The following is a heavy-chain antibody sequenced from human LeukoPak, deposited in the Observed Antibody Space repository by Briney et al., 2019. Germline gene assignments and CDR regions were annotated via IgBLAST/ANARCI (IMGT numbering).Heavy chain of an antibody. D-gene: IGHD6-19*01. J-gene: IGHJ5*02. CDR2: IYYSGST. V-gene: IGHV4-39*07. CDR1: GGSISSSSYY. CDR3: ARDGYSSGWYNWFDP. Sequence: PSETLSLTCTVSGGSISSSSYYWGWIRQPPGKGLEWIGSIYYSGSTYYNPSLKSRVTMSVDTSKNQFSLKLSSVTAADTAVYYCARDGYSSGWYNWFDPWGQGTLVTVSS.